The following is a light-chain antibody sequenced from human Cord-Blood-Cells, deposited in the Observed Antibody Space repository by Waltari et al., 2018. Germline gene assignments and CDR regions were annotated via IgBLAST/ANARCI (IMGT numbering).Light chain of an antibody. Sequence: QSALTPPAPVSGSPGPSITLSCTGTSSDVGGYNYVSWYQQHPGKAPKLMIYDVSNRPSGVSNRFSGSKSGNTASLTISGLQAEDEADYYCSSYTSSSTVVFGGGTKLTVL. CDR1: SSDVGGYNY. CDR2: DVS. CDR3: SSYTSSSTVV. J-gene: IGLJ2*01. V-gene: IGLV2-14*01.